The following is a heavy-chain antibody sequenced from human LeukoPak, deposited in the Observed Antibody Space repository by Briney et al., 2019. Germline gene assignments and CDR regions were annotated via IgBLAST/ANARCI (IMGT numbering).Heavy chain of an antibody. CDR1: GGSISSYY. Sequence: SGTLSLTCTVSGGSISSYYWSWIRQPPGKGLEWIGYIYYSGSTNYNPSLKSRVTISVDTSKNQFSLKLSSVTAADTAVYYCARESSSWYNLNYYYMDVWGKGTTVTVSS. CDR2: IYYSGST. D-gene: IGHD6-13*01. V-gene: IGHV4-59*01. J-gene: IGHJ6*03. CDR3: ARESSSWYNLNYYYMDV.